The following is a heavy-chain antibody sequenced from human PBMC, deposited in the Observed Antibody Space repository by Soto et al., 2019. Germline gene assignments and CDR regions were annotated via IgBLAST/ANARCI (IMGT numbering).Heavy chain of an antibody. J-gene: IGHJ6*02. CDR1: GASISSGDYY. Sequence: PSETLSLTCTASGASISSGDYYWSWIRQSPGKGLEYIGYIYHSGTTYYNPSLKSRVIMSLDTSKNQFSLKLNSVTAADTAVYYCARAWHYYYYGLDVWGQGTTVTVSS. V-gene: IGHV4-30-4*01. CDR2: IYHSGTT. D-gene: IGHD5-12*01. CDR3: ARAWHYYYYGLDV.